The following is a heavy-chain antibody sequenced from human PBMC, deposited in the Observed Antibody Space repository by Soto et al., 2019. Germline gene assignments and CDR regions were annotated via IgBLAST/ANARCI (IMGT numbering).Heavy chain of an antibody. CDR2: ISGSGDGT. V-gene: IGHV3-23*01. D-gene: IGHD2-8*01. CDR1: GFTVSSHA. Sequence: EVQLLESGGGVAQRGGSLRLSCAPSGFTVSSHAMSWVRQAPGKGLEWVASISGSGDGTYYGDSVKGRFTISRDSSSSTLYLQMNNLRGEDTAVYFCTKSRRGILMVYGFGGMDVW. J-gene: IGHJ6*01. CDR3: TKSRRGILMVYGFGGMDV.